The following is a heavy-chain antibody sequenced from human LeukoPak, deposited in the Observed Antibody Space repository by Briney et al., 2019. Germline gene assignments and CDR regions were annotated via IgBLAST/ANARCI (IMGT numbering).Heavy chain of an antibody. Sequence: SETLSLTCTVSGGSVSSGSYYWSWIRQPPGKGLEWIGYIYYSGSTNYNPSLKSRVTISVDTSKNQFSLKLSSVTAADTAVYYCARQAPTMVRGVVFDYWGQGTLVTVSS. CDR2: IYYSGST. V-gene: IGHV4-61*01. CDR1: GGSVSSGSYY. D-gene: IGHD3-10*01. CDR3: ARQAPTMVRGVVFDY. J-gene: IGHJ4*02.